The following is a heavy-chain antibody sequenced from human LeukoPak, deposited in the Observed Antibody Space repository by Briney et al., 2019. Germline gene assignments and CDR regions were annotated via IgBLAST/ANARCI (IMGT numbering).Heavy chain of an antibody. CDR3: ARDAAYGYDRFDY. J-gene: IGHJ4*02. D-gene: IGHD5-18*01. CDR2: ISSSSSTI. V-gene: IGHV3-48*01. CDR1: GFTFSRDS. Sequence: PGGSLRLSCAAAGFTFSRDSMNWVRQAPGKGLEWVSYISSSSSTIYYADSVKGRFTISRDNAKNSLYLQMNSLRAEDTAVYYCARDAAYGYDRFDYWGQGTQVTVSS.